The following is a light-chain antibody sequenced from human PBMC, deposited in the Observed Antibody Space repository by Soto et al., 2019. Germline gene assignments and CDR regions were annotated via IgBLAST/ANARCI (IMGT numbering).Light chain of an antibody. Sequence: EIVLSLSPGTLSLSPGEGATLSCRASQSISSSYVAWYQQKPGQAPRLLIYGVSSRATGISDRFSGSGSGTDFTLTISRLEPEDFAVYYCQQYRSSPITFGQGTRLEIK. CDR1: QSISSSY. V-gene: IGKV3-20*01. J-gene: IGKJ5*01. CDR3: QQYRSSPIT. CDR2: GVS.